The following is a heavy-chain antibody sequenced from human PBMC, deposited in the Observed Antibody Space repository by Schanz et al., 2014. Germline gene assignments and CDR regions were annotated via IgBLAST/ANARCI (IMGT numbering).Heavy chain of an antibody. Sequence: VQLVQSGPEVKKPGSSVKVSCKASGGTFSSFGINWVRQAPGQGLEWMGRIIASLGLAKYEQKFQDKVTITADTDTTTAYMELSGLRSEATAVYYCARGGYSSGWYDRDIAHFDSWGQGTLVTVSS. CDR2: IIASLGLA. J-gene: IGHJ4*02. D-gene: IGHD6-19*01. CDR3: ARGGYSSGWYDRDIAHFDS. CDR1: GGTFSSFG. V-gene: IGHV1-69*04.